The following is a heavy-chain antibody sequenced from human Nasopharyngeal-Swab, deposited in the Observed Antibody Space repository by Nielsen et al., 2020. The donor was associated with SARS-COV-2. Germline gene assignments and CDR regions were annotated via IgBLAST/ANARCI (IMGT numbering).Heavy chain of an antibody. Sequence: GESLKISCAASGFTFSDYYMSWIRQDPGKGLEWVSYISSSGSTIYYADSVKGRFTISRDNAKNSLYLQMNSLRAEDTAVYYCAVEVFYCSSTSCYLPRDPWGQGTLVTVSS. J-gene: IGHJ5*02. CDR2: ISSSGSTI. CDR3: AVEVFYCSSTSCYLPRDP. V-gene: IGHV3-11*04. D-gene: IGHD2-2*01. CDR1: GFTFSDYY.